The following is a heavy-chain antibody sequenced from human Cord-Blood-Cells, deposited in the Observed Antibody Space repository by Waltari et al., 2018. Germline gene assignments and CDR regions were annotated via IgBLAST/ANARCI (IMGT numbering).Heavy chain of an antibody. J-gene: IGHJ4*02. CDR3: ARDLPSRDYKGDY. D-gene: IGHD1-20*01. Sequence: EVQLVESGGGLIQPGGSLRLSCAPSGFTVGTNYMSWVRQAPGKGLEWVSVIYSGGSTYYADSVKGRFTISRDNSKNTLYLQMNSLRAEDTAVYYCARDLPSRDYKGDYWGQGTLVTVSS. V-gene: IGHV3-53*01. CDR2: IYSGGST. CDR1: GFTVGTNY.